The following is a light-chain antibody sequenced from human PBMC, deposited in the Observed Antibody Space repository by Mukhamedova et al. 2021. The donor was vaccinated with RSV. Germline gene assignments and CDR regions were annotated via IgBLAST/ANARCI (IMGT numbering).Light chain of an antibody. CDR3: QQYYSSIWT. Sequence: WYQRRVHGKAPKLLIYKGSYLESGVPSRFSGSGAGTEFTLTISSLQPDDFVTYYCQQYYSSIWTFGQGTRVEVK. CDR2: KGS. J-gene: IGKJ1*01. V-gene: IGKV1-5*03.